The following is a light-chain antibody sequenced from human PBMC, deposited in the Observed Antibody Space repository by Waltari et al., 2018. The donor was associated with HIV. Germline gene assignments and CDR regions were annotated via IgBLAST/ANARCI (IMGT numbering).Light chain of an antibody. J-gene: IGLJ3*02. V-gene: IGLV1-51*01. CDR1: GSTIWSDS. CDR2: DNT. Sequence: QSVLTQPPSVSASPGQKVTISCPGSGSTIWSDSVSWYQQLPGPAPTLLIYDNTGRPSGIPDRFSGSKSGTSATLGITGLQTGDEADYYCGTWDSSLGGWVFGGGTKLAVL. CDR3: GTWDSSLGGWV.